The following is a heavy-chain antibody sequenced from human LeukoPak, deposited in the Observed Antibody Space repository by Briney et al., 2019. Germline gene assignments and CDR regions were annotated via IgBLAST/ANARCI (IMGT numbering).Heavy chain of an antibody. CDR2: ISISSSSI. CDR1: GFSFSSYT. V-gene: IGHV3-21*01. CDR3: ARSFFQWNYGSCLDS. J-gene: IGHJ1*01. D-gene: IGHD1-7*01. Sequence: GGSLRLSRAASGFSFSSYTMNWVRQAPGKGLEWVSSISISSSSIYYADSAKGRFTISRENSKNTVYLQMNSLRPEDTAVYSCARSFFQWNYGSCLDSWGQGTLVTVSS.